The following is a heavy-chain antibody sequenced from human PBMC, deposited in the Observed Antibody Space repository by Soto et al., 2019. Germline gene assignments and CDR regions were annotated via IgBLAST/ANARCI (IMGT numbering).Heavy chain of an antibody. CDR3: ARVPGP. D-gene: IGHD3-10*01. J-gene: IGHJ5*02. V-gene: IGHV4-30-2*01. Sequence: QLQLQESGSGLVKPSQTLSLTCAVSGGSISSGGYCWSWIRQQPGKGLEWIGYIYHSGSTYYNPYLKTRVSISVYRSKKKYSLKLSSVNAAATAVYYCARVPGPWGQGTLVTVSS. CDR1: GGSISSGGYC. CDR2: IYHSGST.